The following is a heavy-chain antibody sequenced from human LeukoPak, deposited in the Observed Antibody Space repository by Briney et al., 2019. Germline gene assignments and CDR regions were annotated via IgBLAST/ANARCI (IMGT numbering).Heavy chain of an antibody. CDR2: ISGSGGST. CDR3: ARGSRFGVVERDAFDI. CDR1: GFTFSSYG. V-gene: IGHV3-23*01. D-gene: IGHD3-3*01. Sequence: GGTLRLSCAASGFTFSSYGMTWVRQAPGKGLEWVSGISGSGGSTYYADSVKGRFTISRDNSKNTLYLQVNSLRAEDTAMYYCARGSRFGVVERDAFDIWGQGTMVTVSS. J-gene: IGHJ3*02.